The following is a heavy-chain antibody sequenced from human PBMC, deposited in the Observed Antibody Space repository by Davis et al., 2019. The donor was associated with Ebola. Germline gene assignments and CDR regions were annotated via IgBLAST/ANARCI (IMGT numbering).Heavy chain of an antibody. CDR3: ARAEATYYYDSSGYYSSYYFDY. Sequence: GESLKISCAASGFTFSSYAMSWVRQAPGKGLEWVSAISGSGGSTYYADSVKGRFTISRDNSKNTLYLQMNSLRDEDTAVYYCARAEATYYYDSSGYYSSYYFDYWGQGTLVTVSS. CDR2: ISGSGGST. V-gene: IGHV3-23*01. D-gene: IGHD3-22*01. J-gene: IGHJ4*02. CDR1: GFTFSSYA.